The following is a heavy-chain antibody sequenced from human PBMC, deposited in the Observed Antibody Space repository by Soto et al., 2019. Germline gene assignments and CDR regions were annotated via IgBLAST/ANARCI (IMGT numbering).Heavy chain of an antibody. Sequence: SGPTLVNPTQTLTLTCTFSGFSLSTSGVGVGWIRQPPGKALEWLALIYWDDDKRYSPSLKSRLTITKDTSKNQVVLTMTNMDPVDTATYYCARQDSYSNYAVPMVPIWGQGTLVTVSS. CDR2: IYWDDDK. J-gene: IGHJ4*02. V-gene: IGHV2-5*02. CDR1: GFSLSTSGVG. D-gene: IGHD4-4*01. CDR3: ARQDSYSNYAVPMVPI.